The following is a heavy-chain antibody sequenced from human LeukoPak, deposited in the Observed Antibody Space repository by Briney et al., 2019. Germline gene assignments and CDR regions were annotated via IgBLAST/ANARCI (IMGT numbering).Heavy chain of an antibody. CDR3: ARDGGSAVAGAFDY. CDR2: INSRGNIM. J-gene: IGHJ4*02. CDR1: GFTFSSYG. V-gene: IGHV3-48*04. Sequence: GGSLRLSCAASGFTFSSYGMNWVRQAPGKGLEWVSYINSRGNIMYYADSVKGRFTISRDDAKNSLYLQMNSLRVEDTAVYYCARDGGSAVAGAFDYWGQGTLVTVSS. D-gene: IGHD6-19*01.